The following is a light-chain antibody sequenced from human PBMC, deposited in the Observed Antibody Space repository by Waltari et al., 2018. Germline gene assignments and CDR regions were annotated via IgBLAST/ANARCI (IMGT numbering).Light chain of an antibody. J-gene: IGLJ7*01. CDR3: QSYDRSSLV. CDR1: SGNIASSY. V-gene: IGLV6-57*04. Sequence: NFLLTQPPSVSESPGKTVTLTCSRNSGNIASSYIPWHQQRPGSAPNTIIYEDNRRSFGVPERFSGSIDMSSNSASLSISGLQAEDEADYYCQSYDRSSLVFGGGTHLTVL. CDR2: EDN.